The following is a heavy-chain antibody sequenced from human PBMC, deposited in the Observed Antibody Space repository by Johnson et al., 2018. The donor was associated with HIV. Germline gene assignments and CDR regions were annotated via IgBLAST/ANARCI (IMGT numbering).Heavy chain of an antibody. D-gene: IGHD2-15*01. Sequence: QVQLVESGGGVVQPGRSLRLSCAASGLTFRSYAMHWVRQAPGKGLEWVAVVSYDGSNKYYADSVKGRFTISRDNSKNTVYLQMNSLRADDTAVYYCARRYCSGGRCLNPKDAFDIWGQGTMVTVSS. CDR2: VSYDGSNK. V-gene: IGHV3-30*14. CDR1: GLTFRSYA. CDR3: ARRYCSGGRCLNPKDAFDI. J-gene: IGHJ3*02.